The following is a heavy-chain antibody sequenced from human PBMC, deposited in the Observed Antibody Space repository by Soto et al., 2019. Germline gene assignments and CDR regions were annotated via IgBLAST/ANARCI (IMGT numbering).Heavy chain of an antibody. D-gene: IGHD2-8*01. Sequence: DVQLLESGGGLVQPGGSLRLSCAASGFTFSSYAMSWVRQAPGKGLAWVSSLTGSGGSTYYADSVKGRFTISRDNSRDTLYLQMNSLRAEDTAVYYGAGGGTSGNYAFYIWGQGTLVTGSS. V-gene: IGHV3-23*01. CDR1: GFTFSSYA. J-gene: IGHJ3*02. CDR2: LTGSGGST. CDR3: AGGGTSGNYAFYI.